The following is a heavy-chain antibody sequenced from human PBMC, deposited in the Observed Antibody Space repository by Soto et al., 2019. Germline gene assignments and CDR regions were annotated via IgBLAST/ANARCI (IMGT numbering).Heavy chain of an antibody. D-gene: IGHD2-15*01. J-gene: IGHJ3*02. V-gene: IGHV5-51*01. Sequence: ESLKISCKGCGYSFTSYWIGWVRHIPGKGLEWMGIIYPGDSDTRYSPSFQGQVTISADKSISTAYLQWSSLKASDTAMYYCARQGPVVAENAFDIWGQGTMVTVSS. CDR3: ARQGPVVAENAFDI. CDR2: IYPGDSDT. CDR1: GYSFTSYW.